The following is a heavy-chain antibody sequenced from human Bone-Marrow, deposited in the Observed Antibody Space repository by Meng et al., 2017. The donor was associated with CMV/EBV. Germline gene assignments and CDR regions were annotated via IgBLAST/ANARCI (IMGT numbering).Heavy chain of an antibody. J-gene: IGHJ3*02. D-gene: IGHD2-2*01. CDR2: IRYDGSNK. Sequence: GESLKISCAASGFTFSSYGMHWVRQAPGKGLEWVAFIRYDGSNKYYADSVKGRFTISRDNSKNTLYLQMNSLRAEDTAVYYCAREYCSSTSCYPDAFDIWGQGAMVTVSS. CDR3: AREYCSSTSCYPDAFDI. CDR1: GFTFSSYG. V-gene: IGHV3-30*02.